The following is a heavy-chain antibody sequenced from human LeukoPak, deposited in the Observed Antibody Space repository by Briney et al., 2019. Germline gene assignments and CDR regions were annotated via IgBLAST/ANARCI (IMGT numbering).Heavy chain of an antibody. J-gene: IGHJ4*02. CDR2: INSDGSST. CDR1: GFTFSSYW. CDR3: ARGYYYDSSGAFDY. V-gene: IGHV3-74*01. Sequence: GGSLRLYCAASGFTFSSYWMHWVRQAPGKGLVWVSRINSDGSSTSYADSVKGRFTISRDNAKNTLYLQMNSLRAEDTAVYYCARGYYYDSSGAFDYWGQGTLVTVSS. D-gene: IGHD3-22*01.